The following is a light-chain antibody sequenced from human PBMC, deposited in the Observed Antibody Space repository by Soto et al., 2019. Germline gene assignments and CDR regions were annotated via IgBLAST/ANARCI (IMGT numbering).Light chain of an antibody. CDR3: PQYGSSPPYT. J-gene: IGKJ2*01. CDR1: QSVSNNY. V-gene: IGKV3-20*01. CDR2: GSS. Sequence: EVVLTQSPGTLSLSPGERATLSCRASQSVSNNYFAWYQQKPGQAPRLLIFGSSDRATGIPDRFSGSGSGTDFTLTIRRLEPEDFAVYYCPQYGSSPPYTCGQGTKLEIK.